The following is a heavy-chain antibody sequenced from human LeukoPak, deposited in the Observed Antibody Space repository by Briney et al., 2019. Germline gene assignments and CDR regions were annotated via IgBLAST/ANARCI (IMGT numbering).Heavy chain of an antibody. D-gene: IGHD3-10*01. V-gene: IGHV1-8*01. CDR1: GYTFTSYD. CDR3: ARAGWRSGSGSYYVAY. J-gene: IGHJ4*02. Sequence: ASVKVSCKASGYTFTSYDINWVRQATGQGLEWMGWMNPNSGNTGYAQKFQGRVTMTRNTSISTAYMELSSLRSEDTAVYYCARAGWRSGSGSYYVAYWGQGTLVTVYS. CDR2: MNPNSGNT.